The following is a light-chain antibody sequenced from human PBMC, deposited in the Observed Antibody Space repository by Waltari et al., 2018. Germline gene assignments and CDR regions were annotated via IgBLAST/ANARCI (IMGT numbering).Light chain of an antibody. CDR2: YDR. CDR3: HVWDSGSLRV. J-gene: IGLJ3*02. CDR1: NIGSRS. V-gene: IGLV3-21*04. Sequence: SYGLTQPPSVSVAPGQTARITCGGYNIGSRSVHWNQKRPGQAPVLVMYYDRDRPSGSPGRFSGPNSGSTATLTISRVEAGDEADYYCHVWDSGSLRVFGGGTKLTVL.